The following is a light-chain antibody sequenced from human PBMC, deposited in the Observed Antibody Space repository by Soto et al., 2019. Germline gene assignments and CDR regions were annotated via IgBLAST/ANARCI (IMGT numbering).Light chain of an antibody. CDR2: GTF. CDR1: ETISSDK. CDR3: QQYGSWT. Sequence: EIVLTQSPGTLSVSPGERATLSCRASETISSDKLAWYQQKPGQPPSLLIYGTFSRATGIPDRFSGSGSGTDFPLTISRLEPEDSAIYYCQQYGSWTFGQGNTVEI. J-gene: IGKJ1*01. V-gene: IGKV3-20*01.